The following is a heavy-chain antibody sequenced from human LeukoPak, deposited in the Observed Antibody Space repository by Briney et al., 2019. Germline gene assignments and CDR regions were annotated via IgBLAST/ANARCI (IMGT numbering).Heavy chain of an antibody. CDR2: IWYDGSNK. CDR1: GFTFSSYG. D-gene: IGHD3-22*01. V-gene: IGHV3-33*01. CDR3: ARGGYYYDSWAFDI. Sequence: GGSLRLSCAASGFTFSSYGMHWVRQAPGKGLEWVAVIWYDGSNKYYADSVKGRFTISRDNSKNTLYLQMNSLRAEDTAVYYCARGGYYYDSWAFDIWGQGTMVTVSS. J-gene: IGHJ3*02.